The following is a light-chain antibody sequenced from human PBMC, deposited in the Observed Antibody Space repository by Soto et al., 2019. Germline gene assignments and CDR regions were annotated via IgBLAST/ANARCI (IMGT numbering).Light chain of an antibody. Sequence: DIQMPQSPSSVSASVGDRDTITCRASQGLSSWLAWYQQKPGKAPKLLIYAASSLQSGVPSRFSGRGSGTDFNLATSSLLPEDVAPYYCQQANSFPFTVGGGTKVEIK. CDR2: AAS. CDR3: QQANSFPFT. J-gene: IGKJ4*01. V-gene: IGKV1-12*01. CDR1: QGLSSW.